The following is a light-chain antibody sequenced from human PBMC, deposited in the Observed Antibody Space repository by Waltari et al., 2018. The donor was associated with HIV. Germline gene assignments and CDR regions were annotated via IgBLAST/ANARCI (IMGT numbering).Light chain of an antibody. V-gene: IGLV2-23*02. Sequence: QSALTQPASVSASPGQSIPISCTGTSSDVGNYNVVSWYRQFPDKAPQLLIFEVNKRPSGVSNRFSGSKSGNSASLTIAGLLADDEADYYCCSYAGGNSYVFGTGTKVTVL. CDR2: EVN. J-gene: IGLJ1*01. CDR1: SSDVGNYNV. CDR3: CSYAGGNSYV.